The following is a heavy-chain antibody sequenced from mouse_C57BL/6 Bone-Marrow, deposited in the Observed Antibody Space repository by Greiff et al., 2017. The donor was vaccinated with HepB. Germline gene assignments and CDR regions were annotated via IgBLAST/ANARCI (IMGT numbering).Heavy chain of an antibody. Sequence: VQLQQSGAELVKPGASVKLSCKASGYTFTSYWMHWVKQRPGRGLEWIGRIDPNSGGTKYNEKFKSKATLTVDNPSSTAYMQLSSLTSEDSAVYYCARGDLLWLRRGFAYWGQGTLVTVSA. CDR2: IDPNSGGT. D-gene: IGHD2-2*01. CDR3: ARGDLLWLRRGFAY. V-gene: IGHV1-72*01. J-gene: IGHJ3*01. CDR1: GYTFTSYW.